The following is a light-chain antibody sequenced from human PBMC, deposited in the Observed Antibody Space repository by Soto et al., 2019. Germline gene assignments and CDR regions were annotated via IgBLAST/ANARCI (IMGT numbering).Light chain of an antibody. CDR2: DAS. V-gene: IGKV3-20*01. Sequence: EIVLTQSPGTLSLSPGESATLSCRASQSVGRNYLAWIQDKPDQAPRLLIYDASNRATGVPDRFSGSGSGTDFTLSVTRLEPEDFAVYYCHQYAVSPLTFGGGTTVEIK. J-gene: IGKJ4*01. CDR3: HQYAVSPLT. CDR1: QSVGRNY.